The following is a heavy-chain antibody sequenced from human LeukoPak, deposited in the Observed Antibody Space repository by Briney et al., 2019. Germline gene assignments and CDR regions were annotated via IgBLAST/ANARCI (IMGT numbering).Heavy chain of an antibody. J-gene: IGHJ2*01. D-gene: IGHD3-22*01. CDR2: IYSSGST. V-gene: IGHV3-53*01. CDR1: GFTVSSNY. CDR3: ARRGVVITTWYFDL. Sequence: PGGSLRLSCTASGFTVSSNYMTWVHQAPGKGLEWVSVIYSSGSTYYADSVKGRFTISRDNSKNTLYLQMNSLRAEDTAVYYCARRGVVITTWYFDLWGRGTLVTVSS.